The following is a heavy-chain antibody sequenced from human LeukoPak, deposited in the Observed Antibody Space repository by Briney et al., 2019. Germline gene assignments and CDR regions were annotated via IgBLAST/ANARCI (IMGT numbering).Heavy chain of an antibody. CDR2: INPNSGGT. Sequence: ASVKVSCKASGYTFAGYYMHWVRQAPGQGLEWMGRINPNSGGTNYAQKFQGRVTMTRDTSISTAYMELSRLRSGDTAVYYCARGFNYYFDYWGQGTLVTVSS. D-gene: IGHD3-10*01. CDR3: ARGFNYYFDY. CDR1: GYTFAGYY. V-gene: IGHV1-2*06. J-gene: IGHJ4*02.